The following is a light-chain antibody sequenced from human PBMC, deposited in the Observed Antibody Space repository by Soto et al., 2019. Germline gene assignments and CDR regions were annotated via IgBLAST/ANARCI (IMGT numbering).Light chain of an antibody. J-gene: IGKJ4*01. V-gene: IGKV1-39*01. CDR1: QDINNY. CDR2: AAS. CDR3: LQTYSIPLT. Sequence: IQMSHSPSAPSTTGGDRVTITSQASQDINNYLNWYQQKPGKAPKFLIYAASSLQSGVPSRFSGSGSGTEFTLTISSLHPEDFATYYCLQTYSIPLTFGGRTKV.